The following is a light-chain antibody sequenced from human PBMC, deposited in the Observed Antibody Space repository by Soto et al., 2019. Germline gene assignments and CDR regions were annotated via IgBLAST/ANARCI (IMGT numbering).Light chain of an antibody. CDR2: SAS. CDR3: QHRWT. CDR1: QSVSSN. Sequence: EIVMTQSPATLSVSPGERVTLSCRASQSVSSNLAWYQQEPGQAPRLLIYSASTRATGIPARFSGSGSGTEFTLTISSLQSEDFAVYYCQHRWTFGLGTKVEIK. V-gene: IGKV3-15*01. J-gene: IGKJ1*01.